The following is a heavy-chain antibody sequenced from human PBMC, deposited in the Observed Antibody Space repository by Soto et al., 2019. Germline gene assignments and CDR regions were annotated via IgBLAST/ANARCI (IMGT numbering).Heavy chain of an antibody. CDR3: ARHDGGRFYYYYGMDI. D-gene: IGHD3-16*01. V-gene: IGHV5-51*01. CDR2: IYPHDSGT. J-gene: IGHJ6*02. Sequence: WESLKISCKGSGYKFTTSWIGWVRQIPGKGLEWMGIIYPHDSGTRYSPSFKGQVTISADKSINTAYLQWTSLKASDTAIYYCARHDGGRFYYYYGMDIWGQGTAVTVSS. CDR1: GYKFTTSW.